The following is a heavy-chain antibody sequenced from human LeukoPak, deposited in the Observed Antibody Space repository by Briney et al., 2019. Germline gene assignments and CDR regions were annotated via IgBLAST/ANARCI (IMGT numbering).Heavy chain of an antibody. CDR3: AELGITMIGGV. V-gene: IGHV3-48*03. D-gene: IGHD3-10*02. J-gene: IGHJ6*04. CDR1: GFTFSRYA. Sequence: PGGPLRLSCAASGFTFSRYAMSWVRQAPGKGLEWVSYISSSGSTIYYADSVKGRFTIYRDNAKNSLYLQMNSLRAEDTAVYYCAELGITMIGGVWGKGTTVSISS. CDR2: ISSSGSTI.